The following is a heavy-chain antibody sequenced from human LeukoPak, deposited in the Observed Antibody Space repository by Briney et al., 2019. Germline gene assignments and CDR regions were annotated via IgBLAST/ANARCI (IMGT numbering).Heavy chain of an antibody. CDR2: IRYDGTNK. Sequence: GGSLRLSCAASGFSFSNYGMHWVRQAPGKGLEWVAFIRYDGTNKHYADSVKGRLTISRDNSKNTLNLQMNSLTAEDTAVYYCAKGPGVTPDVELSHWGQGTLVIVSS. J-gene: IGHJ1*01. CDR3: AKGPGVTPDVELSH. V-gene: IGHV3-30*02. D-gene: IGHD2-21*02. CDR1: GFSFSNYG.